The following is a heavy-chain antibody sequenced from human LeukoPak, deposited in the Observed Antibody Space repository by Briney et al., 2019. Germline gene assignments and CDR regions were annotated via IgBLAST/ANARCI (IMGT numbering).Heavy chain of an antibody. D-gene: IGHD4-17*01. CDR1: GGSISSYY. CDR2: IYYSGST. CDR3: ARDYGPWFDP. J-gene: IGHJ5*02. V-gene: IGHV4-59*01. Sequence: PSETLSLTCTVSGGSISSYYWSWIRQPPGKGLEWIGYIYYSGSTNYNPSLTSRVTISVDTSKNQFSLKLSSVTAADTAVYYCARDYGPWFDPWGQGTLVTVSS.